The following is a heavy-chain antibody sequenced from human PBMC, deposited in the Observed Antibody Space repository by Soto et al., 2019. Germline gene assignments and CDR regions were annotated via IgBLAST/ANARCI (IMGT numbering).Heavy chain of an antibody. CDR2: IIPIFGTA. J-gene: IGHJ3*02. Sequence: SVKVSCKASGGTFSSYAISWVRQAPGQGLEWMGGIIPIFGTANYAQKFQGRVTITADESTSTAYMELSSLRSEDTAVYYCARAESPRDIVVVPAAIRSAFDIWGQGTMVTVSS. V-gene: IGHV1-69*13. D-gene: IGHD2-2*02. CDR3: ARAESPRDIVVVPAAIRSAFDI. CDR1: GGTFSSYA.